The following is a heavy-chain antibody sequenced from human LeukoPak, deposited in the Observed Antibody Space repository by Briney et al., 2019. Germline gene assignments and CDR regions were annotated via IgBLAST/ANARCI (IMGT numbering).Heavy chain of an antibody. J-gene: IGHJ6*03. Sequence: GGSLRLSCAASGFTFSSYWMSWVRQAPGKGLEWVANIKQDGSEKYYVDSVKGRFTISRDNAKNSLYLQMNSLRAEDTAVYYCARDRVGWEAYYYYYMDVWGKGTTVTVSS. CDR3: ARDRVGWEAYYYYYMDV. V-gene: IGHV3-7*01. D-gene: IGHD1-26*01. CDR1: GFTFSSYW. CDR2: IKQDGSEK.